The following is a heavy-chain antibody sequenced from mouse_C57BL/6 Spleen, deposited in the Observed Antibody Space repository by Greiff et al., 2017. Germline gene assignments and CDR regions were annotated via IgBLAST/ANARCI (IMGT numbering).Heavy chain of an antibody. D-gene: IGHD1-1*01. V-gene: IGHV5-4*01. CDR2: ISDGGSYT. CDR3: AREELRYGGGYFDY. J-gene: IGHJ2*01. CDR1: GFTFSSYA. Sequence: EVQLQESGGGLVKPGGSLKLSCAASGFTFSSYAMSWVRQTPEKRLEWVATISDGGSYTYYPDNVKGRFTISRDNAKNNLYLQMSHLKSEDTAMYYCAREELRYGGGYFDYWGQGTTLTVSS.